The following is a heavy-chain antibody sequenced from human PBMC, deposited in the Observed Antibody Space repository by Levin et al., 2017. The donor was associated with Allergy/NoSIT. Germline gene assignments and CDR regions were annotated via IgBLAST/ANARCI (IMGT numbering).Heavy chain of an antibody. CDR1: GFTFSNFD. D-gene: IGHD6-19*01. CDR2: ISGSGGGT. J-gene: IGHJ4*02. CDR3: AKTSGWPYYFDY. V-gene: IGHV3-23*01. Sequence: GGSLRLSCAASGFTFSNFDMSWVRQAPGKGLEWVSAISGSGGGTYYADSVKGRFTISRDNSKNTLYLQMNSLRAEDTDVYYCAKTSGWPYYFDYWGQGTLVTVSS.